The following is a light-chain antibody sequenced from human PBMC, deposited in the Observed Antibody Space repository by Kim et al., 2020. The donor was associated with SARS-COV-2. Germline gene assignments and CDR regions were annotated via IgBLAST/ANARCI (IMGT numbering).Light chain of an antibody. Sequence: LSASVGDRVTITCRASQRIDTSLAWFQQRSGKAPKVLIYRASNLESGVPSRFSGSGSGTEFNLTISSLQPDDFATYYCQQYYRYSSFGQGTKL. CDR3: QQYYRYSS. V-gene: IGKV1-5*03. CDR1: QRIDTS. J-gene: IGKJ2*01. CDR2: RAS.